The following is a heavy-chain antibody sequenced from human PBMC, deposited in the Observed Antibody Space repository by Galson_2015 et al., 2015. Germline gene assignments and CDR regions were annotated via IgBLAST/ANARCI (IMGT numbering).Heavy chain of an antibody. V-gene: IGHV1-2*06. CDR3: ARRAYSSASGDH. CDR1: GYTFSDFF. Sequence: SVKVSCKASGYTFSDFFIHWVRQAPGQGLEWLGRINSKRGDTNYAQRFQGRVTMTRDTSTSTAYMELRRLRSDDTAVYFCARRAYSSASGDHWGQGTLVTVSS. J-gene: IGHJ4*02. D-gene: IGHD6-6*01. CDR2: INSKRGDT.